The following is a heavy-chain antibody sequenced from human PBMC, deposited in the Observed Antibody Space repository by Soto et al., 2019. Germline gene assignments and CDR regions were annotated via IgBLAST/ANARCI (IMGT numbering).Heavy chain of an antibody. Sequence: ASVKVSCKASGYTFTSYDINWVRQATGQGLEWMGWMNPNSGNTGYAQKFQGRVTMTRNTSISTAYMELSSLRSEDTAVYYCARPSSHCSSTSCRWEGDYYYYMDVWGKGTTVTVSS. CDR2: MNPNSGNT. V-gene: IGHV1-8*01. CDR1: GYTFTSYD. D-gene: IGHD2-2*01. CDR3: ARPSSHCSSTSCRWEGDYYYYMDV. J-gene: IGHJ6*03.